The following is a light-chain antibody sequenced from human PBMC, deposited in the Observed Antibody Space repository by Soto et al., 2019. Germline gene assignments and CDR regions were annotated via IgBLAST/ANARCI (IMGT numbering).Light chain of an antibody. CDR1: NSGVVNYEY. Sequence: QSALSQPASVSGSPGQSITISCTGINSGVVNYEYVSWYQQFPDKAPKLIIYEGRERPSGVSDRFSGSKSDNAVSLTISALQTEDEAAYFCLSYGKVFGTGTKVTVL. V-gene: IGLV2-23*01. J-gene: IGLJ1*01. CDR2: EGR. CDR3: LSYGKV.